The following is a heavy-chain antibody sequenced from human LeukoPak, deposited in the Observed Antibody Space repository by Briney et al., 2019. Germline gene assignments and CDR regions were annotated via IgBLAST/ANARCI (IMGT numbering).Heavy chain of an antibody. Sequence: SETLSLTCTVSGDSITNYYWSWIRQPPGKGLEWIGFLYYSGTANYNPSLKGRVTISIDTSKNQYSLKLSSVTAADTAVYYCARDGRDYFDVLLWFGDGGYMDVWGKGTTVTISS. V-gene: IGHV4-59*01. CDR3: ARDGRDYFDVLLWFGDGGYMDV. J-gene: IGHJ6*03. CDR1: GDSITNYY. D-gene: IGHD3-10*01. CDR2: LYYSGTA.